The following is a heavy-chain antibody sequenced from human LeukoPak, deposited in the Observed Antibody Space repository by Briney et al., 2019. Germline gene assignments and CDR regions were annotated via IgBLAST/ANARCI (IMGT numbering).Heavy chain of an antibody. CDR1: GFTFANTW. Sequence: PGGSLRLSCAASGFTFANTWMHWVRQAPGKGLVWVSLINNDGSTTNYADSVKGRFTISRDNAKNTVYLQMNSLRAEGTAVYYCAIGGTYGSGSWGQGTLVTVSS. J-gene: IGHJ4*02. V-gene: IGHV3-74*01. D-gene: IGHD3-10*01. CDR2: INNDGSTT. CDR3: AIGGTYGSGS.